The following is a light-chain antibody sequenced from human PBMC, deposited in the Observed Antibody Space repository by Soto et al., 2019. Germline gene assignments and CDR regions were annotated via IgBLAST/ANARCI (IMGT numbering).Light chain of an antibody. Sequence: QSALTQPASVSGSPGQSITISCTGTSSDVGAYNYVSWYQQQSGKPPKLMLHEVSNRPSGVSNRFSGSKSGNTASLTISGLQAEDEADYYCSSYTTSRAYVFGIGTKLTVL. J-gene: IGLJ1*01. CDR3: SSYTTSRAYV. CDR1: SSDVGAYNY. CDR2: EVS. V-gene: IGLV2-14*01.